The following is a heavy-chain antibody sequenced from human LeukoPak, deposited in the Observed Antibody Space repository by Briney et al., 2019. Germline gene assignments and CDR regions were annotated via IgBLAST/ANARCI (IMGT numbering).Heavy chain of an antibody. CDR2: ISSSGSTK. V-gene: IGHV3-11*01. D-gene: IGHD2-21*01. Sequence: PGGSLRLSCAASGFTFSDYYMSWIRQAPGKGLEWVSYISSSGSTKYYADSVKGRFTISRDNAKNSYLQMNSLRAEDTAVYYCARDGDAYGRGSPHYWGQGTLVTVFS. CDR1: GFTFSDYY. J-gene: IGHJ4*02. CDR3: ARDGDAYGRGSPHY.